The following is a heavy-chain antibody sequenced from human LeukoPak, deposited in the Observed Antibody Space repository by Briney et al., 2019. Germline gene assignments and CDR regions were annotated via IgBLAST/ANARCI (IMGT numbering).Heavy chain of an antibody. V-gene: IGHV3-23*01. CDR3: AKDFTPDGIWDIDY. CDR1: GFTFSKYT. D-gene: IGHD1-14*01. Sequence: GGSLRLSCVASGFTFSKYTMSWVRQAPGKGLEWVSGIYGGGSGSTFYAESVKGRFTISRDNSKNTLYLQMNSLRDEGTAIYYCAKDFTPDGIWDIDYWGRGTLITVSS. CDR2: IYGGGSGST. J-gene: IGHJ4*02.